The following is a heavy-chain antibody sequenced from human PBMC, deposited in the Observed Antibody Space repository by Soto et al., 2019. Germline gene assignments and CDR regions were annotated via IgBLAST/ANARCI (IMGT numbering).Heavy chain of an antibody. V-gene: IGHV4-59*01. CDR1: GRPTTGDY. D-gene: IGHD2-2*01. CDR2: IYYTGST. CDR3: ARGRHCTSTSCFGFPSIWFDP. Sequence: SETLSLTCTVSGRPTTGDYWGWIRQPPGKXLEYIGHIYYTGSTRYNPSLTSRVTISLDTSREQFSLKLTSVTAADTAVYYCARGRHCTSTSCFGFPSIWFDPWGQGTLVTVSS. J-gene: IGHJ5*02.